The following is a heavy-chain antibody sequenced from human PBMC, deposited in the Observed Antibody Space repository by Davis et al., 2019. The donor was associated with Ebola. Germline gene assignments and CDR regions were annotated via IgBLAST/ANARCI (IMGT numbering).Heavy chain of an antibody. J-gene: IGHJ4*02. V-gene: IGHV3-30*03. CDR2: ISHDGSNK. CDR3: ARVDDYGDCDY. CDR1: GFTFSSYG. D-gene: IGHD4-17*01. Sequence: GESLKISCAASGFTFSSYGMHWVRQAPGKGLEWVAVISHDGSNKYYADSVKGRFTISRDNSKNTLYLQMNSLRAEDTAVYYCARVDDYGDCDYWGQGTLVTVSS.